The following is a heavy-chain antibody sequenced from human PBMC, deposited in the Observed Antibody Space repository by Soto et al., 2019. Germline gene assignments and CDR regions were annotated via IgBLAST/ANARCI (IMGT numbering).Heavy chain of an antibody. CDR2: VLPIFGTT. V-gene: IGHV1-69*06. Sequence: QVQLVQSGAEVKKPGSSGKVSCKASGGSFNIYTINWVRQAPGQGLEWMGGVLPIFGTTNYAQKFQGRVTITADKSASTSYMELSSLRSDDTAVYYCARTQGFYPLDVWGQGTTVTVSS. J-gene: IGHJ6*02. CDR3: ARTQGFYPLDV. CDR1: GGSFNIYT.